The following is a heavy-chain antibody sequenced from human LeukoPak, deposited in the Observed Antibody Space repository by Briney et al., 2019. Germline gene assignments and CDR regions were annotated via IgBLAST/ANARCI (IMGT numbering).Heavy chain of an antibody. D-gene: IGHD3-22*01. Sequence: HAGGSLRLSCAASGFTFSSYGMPWVRQAPGKGLEWVAVISYDGSNKYYADSVRGRFTISRDNSKNTLYLQMNSLRAEDTAVYYCAKEADLETYYYDSSGYYFDYWGQGTLVTVSS. V-gene: IGHV3-30*18. J-gene: IGHJ4*02. CDR1: GFTFSSYG. CDR3: AKEADLETYYYDSSGYYFDY. CDR2: ISYDGSNK.